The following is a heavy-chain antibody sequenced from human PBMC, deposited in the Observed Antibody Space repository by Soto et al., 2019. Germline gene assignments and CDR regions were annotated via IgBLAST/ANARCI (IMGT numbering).Heavy chain of an antibody. CDR2: LYYSGST. D-gene: IGHD5-12*01. V-gene: IGHV4-39*07. CDR1: GGSISSSSYY. Sequence: SETLSLTCTVSGGSISSSSYYWGWIRQPPGKGLEWIGSLYYSGSTYYHPSLKSRVTISVDTSKNQFSLKLSSVTAADTAVYYCARTSGYEFDYWGQGTLVTVSS. CDR3: ARTSGYEFDY. J-gene: IGHJ4*02.